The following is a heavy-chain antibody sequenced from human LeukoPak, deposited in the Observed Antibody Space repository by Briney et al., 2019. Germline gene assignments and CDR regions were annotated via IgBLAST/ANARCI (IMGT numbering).Heavy chain of an antibody. D-gene: IGHD5-12*01. CDR1: GGSISSGGHS. Sequence: SETLSLTCAVSGGSISSGGHSWSWIRQPPGKGLEWIGYIYHSGSTYYNPSLKSRVTISVDRSKNKFSLKLSSVTAADTAVYYCARASSGYDYLDYWGQGTLVTVSS. J-gene: IGHJ4*02. CDR3: ARASSGYDYLDY. V-gene: IGHV4-30-2*01. CDR2: IYHSGST.